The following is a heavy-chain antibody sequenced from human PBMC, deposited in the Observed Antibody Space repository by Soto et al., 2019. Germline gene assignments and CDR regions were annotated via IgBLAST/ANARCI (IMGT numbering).Heavy chain of an antibody. J-gene: IGHJ5*02. Sequence: GGSLRLSCAASGFTFSSYWMSWVRQAPGKGLEWVANIKQDGSEKYYVDSVKGRFTISRDNAKNSLYLQMNSLRAEDTAVYYCARCPADYDFWSGYYVWFDPWGQGTLVTVSS. CDR1: GFTFSSYW. CDR3: ARCPADYDFWSGYYVWFDP. D-gene: IGHD3-3*01. V-gene: IGHV3-7*01. CDR2: IKQDGSEK.